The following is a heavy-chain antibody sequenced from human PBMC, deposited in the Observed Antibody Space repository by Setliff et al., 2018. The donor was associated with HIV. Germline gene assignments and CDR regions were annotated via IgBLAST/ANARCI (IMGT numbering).Heavy chain of an antibody. CDR1: GFTFSSYG. Sequence: GGSLRLSCAASGFTFSSYGMHWVRQAPGKGLEWVAVIWYDGSNKYYADSVKGRFTISRDNSKNTLYLQMNSLRADDTAMYYCAKMLDIAVPQTGDRKSRIIATLDPWGQGTPVTVSS. J-gene: IGHJ5*02. D-gene: IGHD3-10*01. V-gene: IGHV3-30*02. CDR2: IWYDGSNK. CDR3: AKMLDIAVPQTGDRKSRIIATLDP.